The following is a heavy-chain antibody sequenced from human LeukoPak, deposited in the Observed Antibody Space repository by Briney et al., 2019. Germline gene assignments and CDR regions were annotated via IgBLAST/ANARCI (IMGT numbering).Heavy chain of an antibody. CDR3: ASDFWSGYYTPMGVNY. D-gene: IGHD3-3*01. CDR1: GFTFSSYW. V-gene: IGHV3-74*01. J-gene: IGHJ4*02. CDR2: INSDGSTT. Sequence: GGSLRLSCAASGFTFSSYWMHWVRQAPGKGLVWVSRINSDGSTTSYADSVKGRFTISRDNAKNTLYLQMNSLRAEDTAVYYCASDFWSGYYTPMGVNYWGQGTLVTVSS.